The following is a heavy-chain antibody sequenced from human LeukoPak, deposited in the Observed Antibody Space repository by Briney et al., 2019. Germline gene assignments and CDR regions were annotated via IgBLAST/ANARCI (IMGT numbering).Heavy chain of an antibody. V-gene: IGHV4-59*01. CDR3: ARIMAVRGAPDYFHYGIDV. CDR1: GGSISGYY. D-gene: IGHD3-10*01. Sequence: SETLSLTCTVSGGSISGYYWTWIRQPPGKGLECIGYIYYSGSTNYNPSLKSRVTIPVDTSKNRFSLKLSSVTAADTAVYFCARIMAVRGAPDYFHYGIDVWGQGTTVTVSS. CDR2: IYYSGST. J-gene: IGHJ6*02.